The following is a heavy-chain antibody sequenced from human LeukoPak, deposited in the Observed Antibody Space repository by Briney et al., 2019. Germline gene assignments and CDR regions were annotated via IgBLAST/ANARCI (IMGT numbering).Heavy chain of an antibody. CDR1: GYTFTGYY. CDR3: ARGNYCSSTSCPSRTYHNWFDP. D-gene: IGHD2-2*01. V-gene: IGHV1-2*02. Sequence: GASVKVSCKASGYTFTGYYMHWVRQAPGQGLEWMGWINPNSGGTNYAQKFQGRVTMTRDTSISTAYMELSRLRSDDTAVYYCARGNYCSSTSCPSRTYHNWFDPWGQGTLVTVSS. CDR2: INPNSGGT. J-gene: IGHJ5*02.